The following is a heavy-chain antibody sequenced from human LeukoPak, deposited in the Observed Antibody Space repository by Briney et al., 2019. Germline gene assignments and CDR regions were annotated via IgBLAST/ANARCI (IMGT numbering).Heavy chain of an antibody. CDR3: ARDAIPIKYCGGDCYPYYFDY. J-gene: IGHJ4*02. D-gene: IGHD2-21*02. Sequence: SETLSLTCTVSGGSISSSSYYWGWIRQPPGKGLEWIGSIYYSGSTYYNPSLKSRVTISVDTSKNQFSLKLSSVTAADTAVYYCARDAIPIKYCGGDCYPYYFDYWGQGTLVTVSS. V-gene: IGHV4-39*07. CDR2: IYYSGST. CDR1: GGSISSSSYY.